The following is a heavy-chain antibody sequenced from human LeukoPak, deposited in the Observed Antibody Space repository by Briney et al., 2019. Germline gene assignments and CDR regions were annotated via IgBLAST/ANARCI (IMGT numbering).Heavy chain of an antibody. J-gene: IGHJ3*02. CDR2: IYYSGST. CDR3: ARGDIVVVPAAIGFGAFDI. D-gene: IGHD2-2*02. V-gene: IGHV4-30-4*01. Sequence: PSETLSLTCTVSGGSISSGDYYWSWIRQPPGKGLEWIGYIYYSGSTYYNPSPKSRVTISVDTSKNQFSLKLSSVTAADTAVYYCARGDIVVVPAAIGFGAFDIWGQGTMVTVSS. CDR1: GGSISSGDYY.